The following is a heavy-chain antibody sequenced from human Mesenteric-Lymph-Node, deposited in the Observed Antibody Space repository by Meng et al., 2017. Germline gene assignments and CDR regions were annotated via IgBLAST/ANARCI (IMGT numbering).Heavy chain of an antibody. CDR1: GFTFSSYS. CDR3: ARTPEFDY. J-gene: IGHJ4*02. Sequence: GESLKISCAASGFTFSSYSMNWVRQAPGKGLEWVSSISSSSSYIYYADSVKGQFTISRDNAKNSLYLQMNSLRAEDTAVYYCARTPEFDYWGQGTLVTVSS. V-gene: IGHV3-21*01. CDR2: ISSSSSYI.